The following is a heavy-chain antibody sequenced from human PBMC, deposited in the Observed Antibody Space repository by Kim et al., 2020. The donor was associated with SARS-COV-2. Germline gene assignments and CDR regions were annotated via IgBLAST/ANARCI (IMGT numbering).Heavy chain of an antibody. CDR3: ARDPREDPSFDY. Sequence: GGSLRLSCAASGFTFSSYSMNWVRQAPGKGLEWVSSISSSSSYIYYADSVKGRFTISRDNAKNSLYLQMNSLRAEDTAVYYCARDPREDPSFDYWGQGTLVTVSS. CDR1: GFTFSSYS. CDR2: ISSSSSYI. V-gene: IGHV3-21*01. J-gene: IGHJ4*02.